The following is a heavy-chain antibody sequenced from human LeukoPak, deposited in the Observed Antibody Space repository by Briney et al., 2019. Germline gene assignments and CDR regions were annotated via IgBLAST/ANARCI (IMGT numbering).Heavy chain of an antibody. CDR1: GYTFTSYG. Sequence: ASVEVSCKASGYTFTSYGISWVRQAPGQGLEWMGWISAYNGNTNYAQKLQGRVTMTTDTSTSTAYMELRSLRSDDTAVYYCARLLIQYYDFWSGYLDYWGQGTLVTVSS. CDR2: ISAYNGNT. CDR3: ARLLIQYYDFWSGYLDY. J-gene: IGHJ4*02. D-gene: IGHD3-3*01. V-gene: IGHV1-18*01.